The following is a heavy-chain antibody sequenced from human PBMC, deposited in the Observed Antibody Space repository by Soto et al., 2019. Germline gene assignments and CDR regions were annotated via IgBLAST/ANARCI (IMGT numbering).Heavy chain of an antibody. V-gene: IGHV3-30*18. CDR1: GFTFSSYA. J-gene: IGHJ4*02. CDR2: VSFDGSHK. CDR3: AKLGDAVSGYLDF. Sequence: QTGGSLRLSCAASGFTFSSYAIHWVRQAPGKGLEWVADVSFDGSHKTYAVPVRGRFTISRDNSKKTVYLQMNSLRAEDTALYYCAKLGDAVSGYLDFWGQAPQVTVS. D-gene: IGHD3-3*01.